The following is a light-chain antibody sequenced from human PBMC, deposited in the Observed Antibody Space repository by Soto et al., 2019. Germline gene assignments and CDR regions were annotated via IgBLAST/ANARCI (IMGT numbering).Light chain of an antibody. CDR1: QSVAANY. V-gene: IGKV3D-15*01. Sequence: EVVLTQSPGTLSLSPGERATLSCRASQSVAANYLAWYQQKRGQAPRLLFFGASIRDTGIPDRFSGSGSGTEFTLTISGLQSEDSAVYFCQQYKNWLALTFGGGTKVDIK. CDR3: QQYKNWLALT. J-gene: IGKJ4*01. CDR2: GAS.